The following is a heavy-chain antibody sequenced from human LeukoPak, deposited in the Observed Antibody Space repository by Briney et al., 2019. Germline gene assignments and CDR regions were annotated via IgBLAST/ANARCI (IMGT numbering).Heavy chain of an antibody. D-gene: IGHD3-10*01. CDR2: ISAYNGNT. V-gene: IGHV1-18*01. CDR3: ATVPRPLRITMVRGVITHAFDI. J-gene: IGHJ3*02. CDR1: GYTFTSYG. Sequence: ASVTVSCKASGYTFTSYGISWVRQAPGQGLEWMGWISAYNGNTNYAQKFQGRVTITADTSTDTAYMELSSLRSEDTAVYYCATVPRPLRITMVRGVITHAFDIWGQGTMVTVSS.